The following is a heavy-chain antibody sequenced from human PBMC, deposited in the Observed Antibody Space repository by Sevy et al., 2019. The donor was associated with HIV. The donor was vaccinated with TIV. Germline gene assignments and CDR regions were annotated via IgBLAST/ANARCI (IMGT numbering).Heavy chain of an antibody. Sequence: ASVKVSCKISGYTFTSYRITWVRQAPGQGLECMGWISPHNGDTNYAQKLQGRVSMITDTSTSTAYTELRNLRSDDTAVYYCARAFCSGGRCYSLAYWGQGTLVTVSS. CDR3: ARAFCSGGRCYSLAY. D-gene: IGHD2-15*01. CDR1: GYTFTSYR. V-gene: IGHV1-18*01. J-gene: IGHJ4*01. CDR2: ISPHNGDT.